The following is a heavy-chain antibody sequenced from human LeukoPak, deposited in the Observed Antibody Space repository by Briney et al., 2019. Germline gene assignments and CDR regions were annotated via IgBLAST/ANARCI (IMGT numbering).Heavy chain of an antibody. CDR3: ARDPGGSYYYYYYMDV. Sequence: GASVKVSCKASGYTFTGYYMHWVRQAPGQGLEWMGWINPNSGGTNYAQKFQGRVTMTRDTSISTAYMDLSRLRSDDTAVYYCARDPGGSYYYYYYMDVWGKGTTVTVPS. CDR2: INPNSGGT. CDR1: GYTFTGYY. J-gene: IGHJ6*03. D-gene: IGHD1-26*01. V-gene: IGHV1-2*02.